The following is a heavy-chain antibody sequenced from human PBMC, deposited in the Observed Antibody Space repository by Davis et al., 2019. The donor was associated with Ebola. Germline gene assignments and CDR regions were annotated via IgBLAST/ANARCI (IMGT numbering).Heavy chain of an antibody. CDR3: ARVNAVTGYSRFDT. V-gene: IGHV3-20*01. Sequence: GESLKISCAASGFTFNNSPMSWVRQAPGKGLEWVSGINWNGGSTGYADSVKGRFTISRDNAKNSLYLRLNSLRAEDTALYHCARVNAVTGYSRFDTWGQGTLVTVSS. CDR1: GFTFNNSP. J-gene: IGHJ5*02. CDR2: INWNGGST. D-gene: IGHD3-9*01.